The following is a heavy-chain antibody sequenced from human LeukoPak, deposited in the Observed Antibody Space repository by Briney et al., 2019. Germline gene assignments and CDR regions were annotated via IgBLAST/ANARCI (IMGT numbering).Heavy chain of an antibody. Sequence: SETLSLTCTVSGGSISSGSYYWSWIRQPAGKGLEWIGRIYTSGSTNYNPSLKSRVTISVDTSKNQFSLKLSSVTAADTAVYYCATTANSYYYYYYMDVWGKGTTVTVTS. CDR3: ATTANSYYYYYYMDV. V-gene: IGHV4-61*02. J-gene: IGHJ6*03. CDR2: IYTSGST. D-gene: IGHD1-1*01. CDR1: GGSISSGSYY.